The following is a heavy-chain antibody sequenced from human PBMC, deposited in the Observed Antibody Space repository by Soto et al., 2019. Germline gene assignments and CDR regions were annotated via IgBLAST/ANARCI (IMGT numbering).Heavy chain of an antibody. D-gene: IGHD3-16*01. CDR2: ISATGGGT. V-gene: IGHV3-23*01. Sequence: GGSLRLSCAASGLKFSNYAMSWVRQAPGKGLEWVSLISATGGGTYYADSVKGRFTISRDNSHNTLYLQVHSLTAEDTAVYYCAKDRRAGGNSAFYFDLWGQGAQVTVSS. CDR3: AKDRRAGGNSAFYFDL. CDR1: GLKFSNYA. J-gene: IGHJ5*02.